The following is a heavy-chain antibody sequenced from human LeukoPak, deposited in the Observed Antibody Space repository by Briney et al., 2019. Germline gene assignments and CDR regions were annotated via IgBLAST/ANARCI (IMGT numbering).Heavy chain of an antibody. J-gene: IGHJ3*02. D-gene: IGHD2-15*01. V-gene: IGHV1-2*02. Sequence: ASVKVSCKASGYTFTGYYMYWVRQAPGQGLEWMGWINPNNGGTNYAQKFQGRVTMTRDTSISTAYMELSRLTSDDTAVYYCARDRVGGAFDIWGQGTMVTVSS. CDR3: ARDRVGGAFDI. CDR1: GYTFTGYY. CDR2: INPNNGGT.